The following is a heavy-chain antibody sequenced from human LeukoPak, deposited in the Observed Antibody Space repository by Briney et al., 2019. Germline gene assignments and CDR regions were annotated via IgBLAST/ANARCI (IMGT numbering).Heavy chain of an antibody. Sequence: GGSLRLSCAASGFTFSNAWMSWVRQAPGKGVEWVGRIKSKTDGGTTDYAAPVKGRFTISRDDSKNTLYLQMNSLKTDDTAVYYCTTLSHYYDSSNSDYWGQGTLVTVSS. J-gene: IGHJ4*02. D-gene: IGHD3-22*01. CDR3: TTLSHYYDSSNSDY. CDR1: GFTFSNAW. V-gene: IGHV3-15*01. CDR2: IKSKTDGGTT.